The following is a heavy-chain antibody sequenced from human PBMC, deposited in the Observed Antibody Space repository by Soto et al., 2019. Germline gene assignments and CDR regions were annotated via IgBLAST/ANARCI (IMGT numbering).Heavy chain of an antibody. D-gene: IGHD6-6*01. CDR2: IDPSDSYT. J-gene: IGHJ4*02. V-gene: IGHV5-10-1*01. Sequence: GESLKISCNGSGYSFTIYWISWVRQMPGKGLEWMGRIDPSDSYTNYSPSFQGHVTISADKSISTAYLQWSSLKASDTAMYYCARGSGSSSGFDYWGQGTRVTAPQ. CDR3: ARGSGSSSGFDY. CDR1: GYSFTIYW.